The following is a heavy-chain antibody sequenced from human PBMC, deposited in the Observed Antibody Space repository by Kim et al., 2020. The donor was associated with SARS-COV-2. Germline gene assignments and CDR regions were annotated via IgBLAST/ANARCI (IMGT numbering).Heavy chain of an antibody. V-gene: IGHV3-23*01. CDR1: GFTFSSYA. D-gene: IGHD2-2*01. CDR2: ISGSGGST. Sequence: GGSLRLSCAASGFTFSSYAMSWVRQAPGKGLEWVSAISGSGGSTYYADSVKGRFTISRDNSKNTLYLQMNSLRAEDTAVYYCAKGLYCSSTSCLSYFDYWGQGPLVTVSS. J-gene: IGHJ4*02. CDR3: AKGLYCSSTSCLSYFDY.